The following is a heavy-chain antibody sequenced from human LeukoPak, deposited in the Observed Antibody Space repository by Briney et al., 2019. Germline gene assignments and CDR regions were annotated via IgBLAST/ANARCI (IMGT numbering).Heavy chain of an antibody. Sequence: SETLSLTCTVSGGSIGSYYWSWIRQPAGKGLEWIGRIYTSGSTNYNPSFKSRVTMSVDTSKNQFSLKLSSVTAADTAVYYCARHVVVVPAALFDYWGQGTLVTVSS. D-gene: IGHD2-2*01. CDR2: IYTSGST. V-gene: IGHV4-4*07. CDR1: GGSIGSYY. CDR3: ARHVVVVPAALFDY. J-gene: IGHJ4*02.